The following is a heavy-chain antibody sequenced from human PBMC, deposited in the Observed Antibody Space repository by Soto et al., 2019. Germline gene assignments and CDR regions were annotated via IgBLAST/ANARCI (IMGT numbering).Heavy chain of an antibody. CDR1: GLTFTDHW. D-gene: IGHD3-3*01. J-gene: IGHJ4*02. Sequence: PGGSLRLSCEVSGLTFTDHWMTWVRQVPGKGLEWVANIKKDGSATDYVDSVKGRFTISRDNAKNSLFLQMTNLRAEDTAVYYCASRPHDDRYYGVFDYWGQGTLVTVSS. V-gene: IGHV3-7*03. CDR2: IKKDGSAT. CDR3: ASRPHDDRYYGVFDY.